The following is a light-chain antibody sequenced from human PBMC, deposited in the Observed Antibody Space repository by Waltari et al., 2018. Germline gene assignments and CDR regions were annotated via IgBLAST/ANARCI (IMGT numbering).Light chain of an antibody. CDR3: QTGGHGTWV. J-gene: IGLJ3*02. V-gene: IGLV4-69*01. CDR2: INSDGSH. CDR1: SGHSSNI. Sequence: QLVLTQSPSASASLGASVKLTCTLDSGHSSNIVAWLQQQPEEVPRYLRKINSDGSHSKGDEIPDRFSGSSSGAERYLTISSVQSEDEADYYCQTGGHGTWVFGGGTKLTVL.